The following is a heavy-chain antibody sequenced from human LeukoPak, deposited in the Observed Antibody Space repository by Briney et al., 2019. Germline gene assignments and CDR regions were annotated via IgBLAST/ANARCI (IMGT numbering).Heavy chain of an antibody. V-gene: IGHV4-39*01. J-gene: IGHJ4*02. CDR1: GGSISSSSYY. D-gene: IGHD3-22*01. CDR2: IYYSGST. Sequence: SETLSLTCTVSGGSISSSSYYWGWIRQPPGKGLEWIGSIYYSGSTYYNPSLKSRVTISVDTSKNQFSLKLSSVTAADTAVYYCARRRDDSSGYYDYYFDYWGQGTRVTVSS. CDR3: ARRRDDSSGYYDYYFDY.